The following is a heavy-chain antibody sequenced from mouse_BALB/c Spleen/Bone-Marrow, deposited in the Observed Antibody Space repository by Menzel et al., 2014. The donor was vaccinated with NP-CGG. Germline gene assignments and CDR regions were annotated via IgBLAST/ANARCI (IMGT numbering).Heavy chain of an antibody. V-gene: IGHV5-6-4*01. J-gene: IGHJ2*01. CDR2: ISRGGHYT. Sequence: EVQGVESGGGLVKPGGSLKLSCAASGFTFSSYSMSWVRQTPEKRLEWVATISRGGHYTYNPDSVKGRFTISRDNAKNTLYLQMSSLKSEDTAMYYCSKDGGYDYSYYFDYWGQGTTLTVSS. CDR1: GFTFSSYS. D-gene: IGHD2-4*01. CDR3: SKDGGYDYSYYFDY.